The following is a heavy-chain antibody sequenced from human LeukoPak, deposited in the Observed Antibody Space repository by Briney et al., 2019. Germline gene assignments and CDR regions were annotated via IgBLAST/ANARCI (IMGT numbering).Heavy chain of an antibody. J-gene: IGHJ6*03. V-gene: IGHV3-23*01. CDR2: ISGSGGST. CDR1: GFTFSSYA. CDR3: AKDGIQLRYFDWWTYYYYYYMDV. Sequence: GGSLRLSCAASGFTFSSYAMSWVRQAPGKGLEWVSAISGSGGSTYYADSVKGRFTISRDNSKNTLYLQMNSLRAEDTAVYYCAKDGIQLRYFDWWTYYYYYYMDVWGKGTTVTVSS. D-gene: IGHD3-9*01.